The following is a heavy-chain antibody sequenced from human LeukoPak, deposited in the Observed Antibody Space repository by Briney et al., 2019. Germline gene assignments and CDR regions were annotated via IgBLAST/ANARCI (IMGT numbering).Heavy chain of an antibody. CDR1: GYTFTSYG. D-gene: IGHD2-2*01. CDR2: INPNSGGT. V-gene: IGHV1-2*02. Sequence: ASVKVSCKASGYTFTSYGISWVRQAPGQGLEWMGWINPNSGGTNYAQKFQGRVTMTRDTSISTAYMELSRLRSDDTAVYYCARDRTEGYCSSTSCSYYYYMDVWGKGTTVTVSS. J-gene: IGHJ6*03. CDR3: ARDRTEGYCSSTSCSYYYYMDV.